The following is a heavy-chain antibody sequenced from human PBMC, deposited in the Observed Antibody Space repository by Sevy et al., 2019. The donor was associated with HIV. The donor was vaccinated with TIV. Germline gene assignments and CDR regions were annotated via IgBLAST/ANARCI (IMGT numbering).Heavy chain of an antibody. Sequence: GGSLRLSCAASGFTLSSYAMSWVRQAPGKGLEWVSAITNSGGDTYYTDSVKGRFTISRDKSKNTVSLQMNCLRAEDTAMYYCVREGPYGDSSFDYWGQGTQVTVSS. CDR3: VREGPYGDSSFDY. CDR2: ITNSGGDT. CDR1: GFTLSSYA. J-gene: IGHJ4*02. V-gene: IGHV3-23*01. D-gene: IGHD4-17*01.